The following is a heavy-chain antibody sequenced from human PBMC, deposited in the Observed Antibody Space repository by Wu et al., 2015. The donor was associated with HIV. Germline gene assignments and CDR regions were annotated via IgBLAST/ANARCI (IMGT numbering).Heavy chain of an antibody. J-gene: IGHJ6*02. Sequence: QVQLVQSATEVKKPGASVTVSCQASGYTFTDYYIHWMRQAPGQGLEWMGWISAYSGHTYYAQKFQGRATMTTDKSTSTAYMELRSLRSDDTAVYYCARWAVAVTAHNYGMDVWGQGTTVTVSS. CDR2: ISAYSGHT. CDR3: ARWAVAVTAHNYGMDV. CDR1: GYTFTDYY. D-gene: IGHD2-21*02. V-gene: IGHV1-18*04.